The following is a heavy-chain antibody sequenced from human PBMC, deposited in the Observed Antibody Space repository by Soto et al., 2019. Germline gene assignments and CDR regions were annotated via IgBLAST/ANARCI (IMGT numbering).Heavy chain of an antibody. CDR2: INHRGNT. Sequence: QVQLQQWGAGLSKPSETRSLTCAVYGGSFSGYYWTWIRQPPGKGLEWIGEINHRGNTNYNPSLKSRVTISVDTSKNQFSLKLTSVTAADTAVYYCARQEVLQCFTKGYYGMDVWDQGTTVTVSS. D-gene: IGHD2-8*01. CDR3: ARQEVLQCFTKGYYGMDV. CDR1: GGSFSGYY. J-gene: IGHJ6*02. V-gene: IGHV4-34*01.